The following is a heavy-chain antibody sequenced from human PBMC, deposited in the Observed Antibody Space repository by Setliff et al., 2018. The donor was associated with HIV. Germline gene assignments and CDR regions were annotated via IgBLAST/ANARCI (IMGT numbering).Heavy chain of an antibody. CDR1: GFNFDDCA. CDR3: AMSPYSSGLFDY. V-gene: IGHV3-43D*03. D-gene: IGHD6-19*01. J-gene: IGHJ4*02. CDR2: INWDGGTA. Sequence: GGSLRLSCVASGFNFDDCAMHWIRQAAGKGLEWVSLINWDGGTAYYVDSVKGRFTISRDNSKNTLYLQMNSLRAEDTAVYYCAMSPYSSGLFDYWGQGTLVTVSS.